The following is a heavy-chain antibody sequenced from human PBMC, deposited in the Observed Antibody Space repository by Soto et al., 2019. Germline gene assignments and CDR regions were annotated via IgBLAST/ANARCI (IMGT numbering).Heavy chain of an antibody. CDR3: ASAKAVVIAALGI. D-gene: IGHD2-21*01. CDR1: GFTFSSSA. J-gene: IGHJ3*02. V-gene: IGHV3-23*01. Sequence: EVQLLESGGGLVQPGGSLRLSCTASGFTFSSSAMNWVRQAPGQGLEWVASVSENGGSRGGTYYADSVKGRFTISRDNPKTTLYLQMDSLRGADTAIYYCASAKAVVIAALGIWGQGTMVTVSS. CDR2: VSENGGSRGGT.